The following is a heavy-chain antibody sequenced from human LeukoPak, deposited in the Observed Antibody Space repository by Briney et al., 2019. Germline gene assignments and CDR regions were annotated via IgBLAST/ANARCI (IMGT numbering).Heavy chain of an antibody. CDR3: AKDAQRGFDYSNSLEY. CDR2: IWNDGSNR. J-gene: IGHJ4*02. CDR1: GFTFSHYG. Sequence: GGSLRLSCVTSGFTFSHYGMHWVRQAPGKGLEWVAVIWNDGSNRYYADSVKGRFTISRDNSKNTVYLQMNSLRAADTSVYYCAKDAQRGFDYSNSLEYWGQGTLVTVSS. V-gene: IGHV3-33*06. D-gene: IGHD4-11*01.